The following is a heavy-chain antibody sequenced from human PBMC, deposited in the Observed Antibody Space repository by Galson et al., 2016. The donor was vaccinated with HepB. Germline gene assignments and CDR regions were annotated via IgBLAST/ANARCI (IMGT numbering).Heavy chain of an antibody. Sequence: SETLSLTCAVSGYSISSGYYWGWIRQPPGKGLEWIGSIYHSGSAYYNPSLKSRVTISIDTSKDQFSLNLSSVTAADTAVYYCARNNVGGYDYGSGSFGYWGQGTLVTVSS. CDR3: ARNNVGGYDYGSGSFGY. J-gene: IGHJ4*02. CDR1: GYSISSGYY. CDR2: IYHSGSA. V-gene: IGHV4-38-2*01. D-gene: IGHD3-10*01.